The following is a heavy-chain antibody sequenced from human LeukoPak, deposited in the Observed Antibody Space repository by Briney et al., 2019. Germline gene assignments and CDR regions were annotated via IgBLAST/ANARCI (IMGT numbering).Heavy chain of an antibody. V-gene: IGHV3-30*02. CDR1: GFNFNTYG. CDR2: IRYDGSSK. Sequence: PGGSLRLSCAASGFNFNTYGMHWVRQTPGRGLEWVAFIRYDGSSKYNTDSVKGRLTISRDISKNTLYLQMNSLRGDDTAVYYCAREKNNVVVTSYYFDYWGQGTLVTVSS. J-gene: IGHJ4*02. CDR3: AREKNNVVVTSYYFDY. D-gene: IGHD2-21*01.